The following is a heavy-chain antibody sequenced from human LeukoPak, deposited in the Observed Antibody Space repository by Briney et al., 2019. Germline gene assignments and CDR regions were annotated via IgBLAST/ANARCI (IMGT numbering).Heavy chain of an antibody. CDR3: ARGRSWSKYYDSGGPRAFDN. D-gene: IGHD3-22*01. CDR2: MNPNRGNT. CDR1: GYTFTSYD. V-gene: IGHV1-8*03. Sequence: GASVKVSCKASGYTFTSYDINWVRQATGQGLEWMGWMNPNRGNTGYAQKFQGRVTITRNTSISTAYMELSSLRSEDTAVYYCARGRSWSKYYDSGGPRAFDNWGQGALVTVSS. J-gene: IGHJ4*02.